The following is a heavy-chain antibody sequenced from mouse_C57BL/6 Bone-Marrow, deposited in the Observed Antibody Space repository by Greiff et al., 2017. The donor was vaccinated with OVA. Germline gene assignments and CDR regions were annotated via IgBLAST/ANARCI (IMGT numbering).Heavy chain of an antibody. CDR2: IDPETGGT. Sequence: QVLLQPSGAELVRPGASVTLSCKASGYTFTDYEMHWVKQTPVHGLEWIGAIDPETGGTSYNQKLQGKAILTADKAYSTPYMELRSLTAEDSADYYWTRGYSNYDAMDYWGQGTSVTVSS. J-gene: IGHJ4*01. D-gene: IGHD2-5*01. CDR1: GYTFTDYE. V-gene: IGHV1-15*01. CDR3: TRGYSNYDAMDY.